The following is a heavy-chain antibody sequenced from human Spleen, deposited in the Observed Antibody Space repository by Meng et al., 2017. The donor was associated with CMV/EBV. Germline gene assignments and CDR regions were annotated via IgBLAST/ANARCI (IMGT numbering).Heavy chain of an antibody. D-gene: IGHD4-17*01. Sequence: LSLTCAASGFTFSSYSMNWVRQAPGKGLEWVSSISSSSSYIYYADSVKGRFTISRDNSKNTLYLQMNSLRAEDTAVYFCARDSPMTDDCDYSAIFDYWGQGALVTVSS. J-gene: IGHJ4*02. CDR3: ARDSPMTDDCDYSAIFDY. CDR1: GFTFSSYS. V-gene: IGHV3-21*01. CDR2: ISSSSSYI.